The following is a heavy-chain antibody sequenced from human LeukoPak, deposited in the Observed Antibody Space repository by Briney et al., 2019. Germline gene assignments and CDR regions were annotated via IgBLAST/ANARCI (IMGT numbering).Heavy chain of an antibody. D-gene: IGHD1-26*01. Sequence: PGGSLRLSCAASGFTFSNYWMSWVRQAPGKGLEWVANIKQDGSAKYSVDSVKGRFTISRDNAKNSLYLQMNSLRAEDTAVYYCARDPGMGATRLLDYWGQGTLVTVSS. CDR1: GFTFSNYW. CDR3: ARDPGMGATRLLDY. CDR2: IKQDGSAK. J-gene: IGHJ4*02. V-gene: IGHV3-7*01.